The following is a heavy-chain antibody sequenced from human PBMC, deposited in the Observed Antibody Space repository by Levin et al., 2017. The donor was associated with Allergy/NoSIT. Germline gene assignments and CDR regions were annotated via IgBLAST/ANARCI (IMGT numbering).Heavy chain of an antibody. J-gene: IGHJ4*02. D-gene: IGHD3-22*01. CDR1: GGTFSKYA. V-gene: IGHV1-69*13. CDR3: ARGLYDNSGYIHY. Sequence: GASVKVSCKASGGTFSKYAMNWVRQAPGQGLEWMAGVIPIFGTPNYAQKFQGRVTITADESTSTAYMELSSLRSDDTAVYYCARGLYDNSGYIHYWGQGTLVTVSS. CDR2: VIPIFGTP.